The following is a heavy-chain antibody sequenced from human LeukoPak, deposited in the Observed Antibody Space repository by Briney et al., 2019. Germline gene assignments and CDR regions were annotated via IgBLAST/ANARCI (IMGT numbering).Heavy chain of an antibody. D-gene: IGHD3-10*01. J-gene: IGHJ4*02. V-gene: IGHV4-59*12. Sequence: SETLSLTCTVSGGSISRDYWSWIRQPPGKGLEWIGEIYHSGSTNYNPSLKSRVTISVDKSKNQFSLKPSSVTAADTAVYYCAGTMVRGALNYFDYWGQGTLVTVSS. CDR1: GGSISRDY. CDR3: AGTMVRGALNYFDY. CDR2: IYHSGST.